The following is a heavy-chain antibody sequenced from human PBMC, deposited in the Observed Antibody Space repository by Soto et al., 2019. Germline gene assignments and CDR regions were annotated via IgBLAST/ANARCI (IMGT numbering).Heavy chain of an antibody. CDR2: IDPSDSYT. Sequence: PGESLKISCKGSGYSFTSYWISWVRQMPGKGLEWMGRIDPSDSYTNYSPSFQGHVTISADKSISTAYLQWSSLKASDTAMYYCARHVVVVAATPRYYYGMDVWGQGTTVTVSS. CDR1: GYSFTSYW. J-gene: IGHJ6*02. CDR3: ARHVVVVAATPRYYYGMDV. D-gene: IGHD2-15*01. V-gene: IGHV5-10-1*01.